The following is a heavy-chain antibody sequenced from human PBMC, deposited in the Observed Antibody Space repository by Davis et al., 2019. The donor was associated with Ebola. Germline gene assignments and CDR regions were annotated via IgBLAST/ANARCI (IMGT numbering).Heavy chain of an antibody. CDR3: AREFRIVGATDYFDY. CDR1: GFTFSSYS. J-gene: IGHJ4*02. Sequence: GESLKISCAASGFTFSSYSMNWVRQAPGKGLEWVSSISSSSSYIYYADSVKGRFTISRDNAKNSLYLQMNSLRAEDTAVYYCAREFRIVGATDYFDYWGQGTLVTVSS. V-gene: IGHV3-21*01. D-gene: IGHD1-26*01. CDR2: ISSSSSYI.